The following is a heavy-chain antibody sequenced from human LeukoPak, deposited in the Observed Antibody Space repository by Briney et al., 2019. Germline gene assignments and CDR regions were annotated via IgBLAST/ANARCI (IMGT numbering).Heavy chain of an antibody. CDR1: GYTFTGYC. CDR2: FNPNSGFT. V-gene: IGHV1-2*02. CDR3: ARDMMTPSQYYYMDV. Sequence: ASVKVSCKASGYTFTGYCMHWVRQAPGQGLEWMGWFNPNSGFTKYAQKFQGRVTMTRDTSISTAYMELSRLRSDDTAVYYCARDMMTPSQYYYMDVWGKGTTVTVSS. J-gene: IGHJ6*03. D-gene: IGHD3-16*01.